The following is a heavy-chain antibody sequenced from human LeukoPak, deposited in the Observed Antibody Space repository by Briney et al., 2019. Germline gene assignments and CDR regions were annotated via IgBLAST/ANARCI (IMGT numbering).Heavy chain of an antibody. J-gene: IGHJ4*02. CDR3: ARQLGYCSAGTCYFDS. CDR2: FASGRSP. Sequence: PGGSLRLSCAASGFTFDSYALAWGRQAPGKGLEWVSSFASGRSPSYAGSVKGRLTMSRDNAKNTVYLQMDNLRAEDTAIYYCARQLGYCSAGTCYFDSWGQGTLVAVSS. V-gene: IGHV3-23*05. D-gene: IGHD2-15*01. CDR1: GFTFDSYA.